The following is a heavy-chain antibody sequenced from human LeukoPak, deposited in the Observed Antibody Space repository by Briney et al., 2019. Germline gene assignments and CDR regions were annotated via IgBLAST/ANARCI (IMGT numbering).Heavy chain of an antibody. CDR2: IIPIFGTA. Sequence: SVKVSCKASGGTFSSYAISWVRQAPGQGLEWMGGIIPIFGTANYAQKFQGRVTITTDESTSTAYMELSSLRSEDTAVYYCARVRYYDSSGYQRREGVYYYYYMDVWGKGTTVTASS. V-gene: IGHV1-69*05. D-gene: IGHD3-22*01. CDR1: GGTFSSYA. J-gene: IGHJ6*03. CDR3: ARVRYYDSSGYQRREGVYYYYYMDV.